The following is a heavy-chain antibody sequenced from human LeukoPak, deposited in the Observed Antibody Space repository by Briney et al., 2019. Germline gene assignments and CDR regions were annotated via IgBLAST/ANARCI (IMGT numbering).Heavy chain of an antibody. J-gene: IGHJ6*03. CDR2: ISSSGSTI. V-gene: IGHV3-11*01. CDR3: ARGYCSGGSCLYYYYYYMDV. Sequence: GGSLRLSCAASGFTFSDYYMSWIRQAPGTGLEWVSYISSSGSTIYYADSVKGRFTISRDNAKNSLYLQMNSLRAEDTAVYYCARGYCSGGSCLYYYYYYMDVWGKGTTVTISS. D-gene: IGHD2-15*01. CDR1: GFTFSDYY.